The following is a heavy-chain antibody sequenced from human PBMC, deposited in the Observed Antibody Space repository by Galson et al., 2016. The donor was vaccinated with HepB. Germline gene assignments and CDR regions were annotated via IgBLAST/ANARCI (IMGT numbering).Heavy chain of an antibody. CDR1: GVSINSSSYY. J-gene: IGHJ4*02. V-gene: IGHV4-39*01. CDR2: IYFSGTT. CDR3: ASNGDQFDF. Sequence: ETLSLTCSVSGVSINSSSYYWSWIRQPPGKGLEWIGQIYFSGTTYYNPSLKSRVSISVDTSKSQFSLKLNSVTAADTAVFYCASNGDQFDFWGQGLLVTVSS. D-gene: IGHD4-17*01.